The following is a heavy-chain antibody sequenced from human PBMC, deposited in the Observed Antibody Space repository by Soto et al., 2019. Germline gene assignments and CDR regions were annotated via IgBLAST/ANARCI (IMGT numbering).Heavy chain of an antibody. D-gene: IGHD6-13*01. J-gene: IGHJ5*02. V-gene: IGHV4-34*01. CDR1: GGSFIGYY. CDR3: ARPRSIIAAAPFDP. CDR2: INHSGGT. Sequence: QVQLQQWGAGLWKPSGTLSLTCAVYGGSFIGYYWSWIRQPPGKGLEWIGEINHSGGTNYNPSLRGRVAKSGDTSKNQFSLKLSSVTAADTAVYYCARPRSIIAAAPFDPWGQGTLVTVSS.